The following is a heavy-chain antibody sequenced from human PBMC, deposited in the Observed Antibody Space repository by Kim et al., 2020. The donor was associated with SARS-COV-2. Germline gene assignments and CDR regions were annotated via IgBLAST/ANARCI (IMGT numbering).Heavy chain of an antibody. Sequence: GGSLRLSCAASGFTFSSYSMNWVRQAPGKGLEWVSFISSSSTHIYYADSMKGRFTISRDNAKNSLYLRMNSLTAEDTAVYYCARAPDYYFYGMDVWGQGTTVTVSS. CDR2: ISSSSTHI. V-gene: IGHV3-21*01. CDR3: ARAPDYYFYGMDV. CDR1: GFTFSSYS. J-gene: IGHJ6*02.